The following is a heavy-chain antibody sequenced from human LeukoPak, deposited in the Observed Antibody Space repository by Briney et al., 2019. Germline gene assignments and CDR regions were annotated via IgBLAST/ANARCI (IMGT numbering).Heavy chain of an antibody. CDR1: GGAISSYY. Sequence: SETLSLTCTVSGGAISSYYWSWVRQPAGKGLEWIGRIYTSGSTNYNPSLKSRVTMSVDTSKNQFSLKLSSVTAADTAVYYRVNDGYLHFVDWGQETLVTVSS. D-gene: IGHD5-24*01. J-gene: IGHJ4*02. CDR2: IYTSGST. CDR3: VNDGYLHFVD. V-gene: IGHV4-4*07.